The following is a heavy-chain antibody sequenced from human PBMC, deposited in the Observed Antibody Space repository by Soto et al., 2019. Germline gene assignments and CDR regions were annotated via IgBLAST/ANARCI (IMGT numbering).Heavy chain of an antibody. CDR3: AREGLEPPHYYFDY. J-gene: IGHJ4*02. D-gene: IGHD1-1*01. V-gene: IGHV3-33*01. CDR2: IWYDGSNK. Sequence: QVQLVESGGGVVQPGRSLRLSCAASGFTFSSYSMHWVRQAPGKGLEWVAVIWYDGSNKYYADSVKGRFTISRDNSKNTLYLQMNSLRAEDTAVYYCAREGLEPPHYYFDYWGQGTLVTVSS. CDR1: GFTFSSYS.